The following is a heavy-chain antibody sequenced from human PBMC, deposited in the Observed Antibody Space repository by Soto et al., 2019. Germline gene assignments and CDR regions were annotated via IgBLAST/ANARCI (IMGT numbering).Heavy chain of an antibody. D-gene: IGHD6-13*01. CDR1: GYTFINYY. J-gene: IGHJ5*02. CDR3: ASRIRIAAAGTYGWFDP. V-gene: IGHV1-46*01. Sequence: ASVKVSCKASGYTFINYYIHWVRQAPGHGLEWMGTIIPTRGIANYAQKFQGRVTLTADKSTSTAYMELSSLRSEDTAVYYCASRIRIAAAGTYGWFDPWGQGTLVTVSS. CDR2: IIPTRGIA.